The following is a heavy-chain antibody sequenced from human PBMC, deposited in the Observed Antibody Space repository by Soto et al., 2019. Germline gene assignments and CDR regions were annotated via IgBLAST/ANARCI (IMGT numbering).Heavy chain of an antibody. J-gene: IGHJ4*02. Sequence: QVQLVQSGAEVKKPGSSVKVSCKASGDTFSNYGFSWVRHAPGQGLEWMGRIIPIFETTTYAQKFQGRVTITADESTSTAYMELSSLTSEDTAVYYCARGPRESGEWLLFDYWGQGALVTVSS. CDR2: IIPIFETT. D-gene: IGHD3-3*01. V-gene: IGHV1-69*01. CDR3: ARGPRESGEWLLFDY. CDR1: GDTFSNYG.